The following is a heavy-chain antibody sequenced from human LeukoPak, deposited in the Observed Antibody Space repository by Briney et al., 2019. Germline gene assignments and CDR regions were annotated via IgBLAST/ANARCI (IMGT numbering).Heavy chain of an antibody. V-gene: IGHV4-34*01. CDR1: GGSFSGYY. CDR2: INHSGST. J-gene: IGHJ6*02. CDR3: ARGKVAATYYYYYYGMDV. D-gene: IGHD2-15*01. Sequence: SETLSLTCAVYGGSFSGYYWSWIRQPPGKGLEWIGEINHSGSTNYNPSLKSRVTISVDTSKNQFSLKLSSVTAADTAVYYCARGKVAATYYYYYYGMDVWGQGTTVTVSS.